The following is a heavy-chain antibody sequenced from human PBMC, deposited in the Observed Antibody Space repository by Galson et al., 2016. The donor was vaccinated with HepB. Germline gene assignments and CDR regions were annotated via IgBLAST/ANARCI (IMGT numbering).Heavy chain of an antibody. CDR1: GFIFSSYG. CDR2: ISYDGSNK. Sequence: SLRLSCAASGFIFSSYGMHWVRQAPGKGLEWVAVISYDGSNKYYADSVKGRFTISRDNSKNTLYLQMNSLRPEDTAVYYCAKVQWNDNYYVYGMDVWGKGATVTVSS. J-gene: IGHJ6*04. D-gene: IGHD1-1*01. CDR3: AKVQWNDNYYVYGMDV. V-gene: IGHV3-30*18.